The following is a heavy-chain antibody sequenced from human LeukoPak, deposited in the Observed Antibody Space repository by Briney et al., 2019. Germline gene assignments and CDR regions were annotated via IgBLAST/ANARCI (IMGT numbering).Heavy chain of an antibody. Sequence: GGSLRLSCAASGFTVSSNYMSWVRQAPGKGLEWVSVIDSGGSTCYADSVRGRFTISRDNSKNTLYLQMNSLRAEDTAVYYCGRETYYYDRSGYYIGYWGQGTLVTVSS. V-gene: IGHV3-66*01. CDR1: GFTVSSNY. D-gene: IGHD3-22*01. CDR3: GRETYYYDRSGYYIGY. J-gene: IGHJ4*02. CDR2: IDSGGST.